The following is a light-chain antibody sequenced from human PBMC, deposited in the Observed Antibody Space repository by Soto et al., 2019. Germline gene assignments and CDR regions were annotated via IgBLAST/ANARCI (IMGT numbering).Light chain of an antibody. Sequence: DIQLTQSPSFLSASVGDRVSITCRASQGITSFLAWYQQIPGNAPKLLIYTASTLQSGGPPRFSGSGSGTEFTLTISILQPEYFGNYYCQQLNSYPLTFGGGTRVAIK. J-gene: IGKJ4*01. V-gene: IGKV1-9*01. CDR1: QGITSF. CDR3: QQLNSYPLT. CDR2: TAS.